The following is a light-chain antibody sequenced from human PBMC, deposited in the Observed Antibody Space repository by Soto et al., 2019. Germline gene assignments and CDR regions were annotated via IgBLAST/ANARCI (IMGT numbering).Light chain of an antibody. Sequence: QSVLSQPASVSGSPGQSITISCTGTSSDVGGYNYVSWCQQHPGKAPKLIIYDVSDRPSGVSTRFSGSKSGNTASLTISGLQAEDEADYYCTSYSGSTTLGIFGTGTKVTVL. CDR1: SSDVGGYNY. CDR3: TSYSGSTTLGI. CDR2: DVS. J-gene: IGLJ1*01. V-gene: IGLV2-14*03.